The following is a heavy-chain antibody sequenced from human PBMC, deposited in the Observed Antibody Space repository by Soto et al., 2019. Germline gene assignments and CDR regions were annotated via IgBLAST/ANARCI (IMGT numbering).Heavy chain of an antibody. J-gene: IGHJ3*02. CDR2: ISSSGDSA. CDR3: AHPRGYGVFDAVDI. D-gene: IGHD4-17*01. V-gene: IGHV3-23*01. Sequence: QPGGSLRLSCAASGFIFSTYAMNWVRQAPGKGLEWVSAISSSGDSAYYAESVRGRFTISRDNSINTLYLQMRSLRPEDTAVYYCAHPRGYGVFDAVDIWGKGTMVTVSS. CDR1: GFIFSTYA.